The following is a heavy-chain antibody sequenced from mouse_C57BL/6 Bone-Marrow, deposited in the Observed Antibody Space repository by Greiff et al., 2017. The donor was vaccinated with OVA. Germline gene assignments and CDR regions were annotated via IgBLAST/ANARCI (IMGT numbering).Heavy chain of an antibody. CDR3: ARGGPYSNFWYFDV. Sequence: QVQLKQSGAELARPGASVKLSCKASGYTFTSYGISWVKQRTGQGLEWIGEIYPRSGNTYYNEKFKGKATLTADKSSSTAYMELRSLTSEDSAVYFCARGGPYSNFWYFDVWGTGTTVTVSS. J-gene: IGHJ1*03. CDR2: IYPRSGNT. CDR1: GYTFTSYG. V-gene: IGHV1-81*01. D-gene: IGHD2-5*01.